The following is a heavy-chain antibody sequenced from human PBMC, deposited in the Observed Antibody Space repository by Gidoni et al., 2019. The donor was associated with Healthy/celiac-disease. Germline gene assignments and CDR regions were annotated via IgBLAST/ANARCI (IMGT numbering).Heavy chain of an antibody. CDR2: IWYDGSNK. V-gene: IGHV3-33*01. CDR1: GFTFSSYG. CDR3: ARGLMGATRGPFQH. Sequence: QVQLVASGGGVVQPGTSLRLSCAASGFTFSSYGMHSVRQAPGQGLEWVAVIWYDGSNKYYADSVKGRFTISRDNSKNTLYLQMNSLRAEDTAVYYCARGLMGATRGPFQHWGQGTLVTVSS. D-gene: IGHD1-26*01. J-gene: IGHJ1*01.